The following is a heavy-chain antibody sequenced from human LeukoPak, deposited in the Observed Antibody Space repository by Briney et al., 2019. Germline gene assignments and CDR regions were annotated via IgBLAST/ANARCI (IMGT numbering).Heavy chain of an antibody. Sequence: GGSLRLSCAGSGFTFSNAWMSWVRQAPGKGLEWVGRIKSKTDGDTTDYGAPVRGRFTISRDDSTNTLYLQMNSLKNEDTAVYYCTTDRVYSSGWSWGQGTLVTVSS. D-gene: IGHD6-19*01. V-gene: IGHV3-15*01. J-gene: IGHJ5*02. CDR3: TTDRVYSSGWS. CDR2: IKSKTDGDTT. CDR1: GFTFSNAW.